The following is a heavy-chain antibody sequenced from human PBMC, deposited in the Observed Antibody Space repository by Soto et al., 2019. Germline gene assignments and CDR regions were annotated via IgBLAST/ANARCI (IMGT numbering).Heavy chain of an antibody. D-gene: IGHD4-17*01. CDR1: GLTFSTYS. J-gene: IGHJ2*01. Sequence: EVQLVESGGGLVKPGGSLRLSCAASGLTFSTYSMNWVRQAPGQGLEWVSSISGSSTYIFYADSMKGRFTISRDNARNSLYLQMNSLRAEDTAVYYCARSTLTLDWFFDLWGRDTLVTVSS. CDR3: ARSTLTLDWFFDL. CDR2: ISGSSTYI. V-gene: IGHV3-21*01.